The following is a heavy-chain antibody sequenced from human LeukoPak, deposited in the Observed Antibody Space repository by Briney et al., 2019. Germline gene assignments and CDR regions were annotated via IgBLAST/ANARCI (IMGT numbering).Heavy chain of an antibody. J-gene: IGHJ4*02. V-gene: IGHV3-74*01. CDR2: INSDGSAI. D-gene: IGHD2-2*01. Sequence: GGSLRLSCAASGFTFSSYWMHGVRQAPGKALVCVSRINSDGSAINYAESVKGRFTLSRDNAKNTRYLQMETLRAEDTAVYYCTRDTVVVATVSMGYWDLGTLVTVSS. CDR1: GFTFSSYW. CDR3: TRDTVVVATVSMGY.